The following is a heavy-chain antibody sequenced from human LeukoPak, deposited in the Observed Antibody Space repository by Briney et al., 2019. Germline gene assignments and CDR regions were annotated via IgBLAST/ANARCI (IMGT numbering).Heavy chain of an antibody. J-gene: IGHJ4*02. CDR1: GYTFITSS. V-gene: IGHV1-3*01. CDR2: ITVASGNT. CDR3: VGGSLGF. Sequence: ASVKVSCKALGYTFITSSIYWVRQAPGQRLEWLGWITVASGNTRYSENLQGRVTLTRDTSANTAYMELRNLKSEDTAVYYCVGGSLGFWGQGTLVTVSP.